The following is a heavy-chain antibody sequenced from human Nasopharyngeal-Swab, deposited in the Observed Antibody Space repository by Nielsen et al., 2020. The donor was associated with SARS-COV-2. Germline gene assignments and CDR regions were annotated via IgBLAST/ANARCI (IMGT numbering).Heavy chain of an antibody. CDR1: GGTFNNFY. CDR3: AAGYDERSYSRSWFDAFDV. Sequence: ATLPLTCSVSGGTFNNFYWTWIRQPPGKGLEWIAYISYSGATNYDPSLKSRVTISRDTSKNEVSLKLNSVTAADTAVYYCAAGYDERSYSRSWFDAFDVWGQGTVVTVSS. J-gene: IGHJ3*01. V-gene: IGHV4-59*08. CDR2: ISYSGAT. D-gene: IGHD6-13*01.